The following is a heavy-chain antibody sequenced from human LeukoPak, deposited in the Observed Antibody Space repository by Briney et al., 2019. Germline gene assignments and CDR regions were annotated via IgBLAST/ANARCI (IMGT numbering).Heavy chain of an antibody. J-gene: IGHJ4*02. V-gene: IGHV1-8*01. Sequence: RASVKVSCKASGYTFTSYDFNWVRQATGQRPEWMGWMSPNSGDTGYAQRFQDRVTMTRNTSISTAYMEPSSLRSDDTAVYYCARGPPNWGYDYWGPGTLVTVSS. CDR3: ARGPPNWGYDY. CDR1: GYTFTSYD. CDR2: MSPNSGDT. D-gene: IGHD7-27*01.